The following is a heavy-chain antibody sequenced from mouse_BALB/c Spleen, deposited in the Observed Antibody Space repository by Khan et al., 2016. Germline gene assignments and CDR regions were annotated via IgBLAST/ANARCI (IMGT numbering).Heavy chain of an antibody. CDR1: GISITTGNYR. Sequence: EVQLQESGPGLVKPSQTVSLTCTVTGISITTGNYRWSWIRQFPGNKLEWIGYIYYSGTITYNPSITSRTTITRDTSKNQFFLEMNSLTAEDTATYYCARDYSGSSFAYWGQGTLVTVSA. V-gene: IGHV3-5*02. D-gene: IGHD1-1*01. J-gene: IGHJ3*01. CDR3: ARDYSGSSFAY. CDR2: IYYSGTI.